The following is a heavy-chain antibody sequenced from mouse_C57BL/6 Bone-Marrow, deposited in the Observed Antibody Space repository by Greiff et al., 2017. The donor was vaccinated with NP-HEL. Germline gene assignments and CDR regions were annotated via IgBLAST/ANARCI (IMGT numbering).Heavy chain of an antibody. D-gene: IGHD1-1*01. Sequence: QVQLQQPGAELVKPGASVKLSCKASGYTFTSYWMQWVKQRPGQGLEWIGEIDPSDSYTNYNQKFKGKATLTVDTSSSTAYMQLSSLTSEDSAVYYCARGIPNYYGSSYDAMDYWGQGTSVTVSS. V-gene: IGHV1-50*01. CDR2: IDPSDSYT. CDR3: ARGIPNYYGSSYDAMDY. J-gene: IGHJ4*01. CDR1: GYTFTSYW.